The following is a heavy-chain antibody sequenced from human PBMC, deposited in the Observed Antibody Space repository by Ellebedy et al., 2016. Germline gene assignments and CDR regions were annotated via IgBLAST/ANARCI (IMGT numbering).Heavy chain of an antibody. V-gene: IGHV4-38-2*02. Sequence: SETLSLTXTVSGYSISSGYYWGWIRQPPGKGLEWIGSIYHSGSTNYNPSLKSRVTISVDTSKNQFSLKLSSVTAADTAVYYCARAAVAHYYYMDVWGKGTTVTVSS. D-gene: IGHD6-19*01. CDR3: ARAAVAHYYYMDV. J-gene: IGHJ6*03. CDR2: IYHSGST. CDR1: GYSISSGYY.